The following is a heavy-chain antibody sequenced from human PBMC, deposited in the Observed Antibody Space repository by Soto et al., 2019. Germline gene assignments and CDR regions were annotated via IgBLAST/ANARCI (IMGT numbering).Heavy chain of an antibody. Sequence: QVQLVQSGAEVKKPGSSVKVSCKASGGTFSTSAISWVRQAPGQGLEWVGGIMPVFATPDYAQKFQGRVTISADESTTTASLELTSLRTDDTAVYFCARDKDRQQLGGNYYYILDVWGQGTGIIVSS. J-gene: IGHJ6*02. CDR3: ARDKDRQQLGGNYYYILDV. CDR2: IMPVFATP. D-gene: IGHD3-3*02. CDR1: GGTFSTSA. V-gene: IGHV1-69*12.